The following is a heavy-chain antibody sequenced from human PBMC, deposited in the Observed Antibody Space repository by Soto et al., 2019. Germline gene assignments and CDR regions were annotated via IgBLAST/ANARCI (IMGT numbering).Heavy chain of an antibody. V-gene: IGHV1-2*02. Sequence: QVQLVQSGAEVKKPGASVKVSCKASGYTFTGYYMHWVRQAPGQGLEWMGWINPNSGGTNYAQKFQGRVTMTRDTSISTAYMELSRLRSDDTAVYYCARDIVVVVAATLGMDVRGQGTTVTVSS. CDR1: GYTFTGYY. CDR2: INPNSGGT. J-gene: IGHJ6*02. D-gene: IGHD2-15*01. CDR3: ARDIVVVVAATLGMDV.